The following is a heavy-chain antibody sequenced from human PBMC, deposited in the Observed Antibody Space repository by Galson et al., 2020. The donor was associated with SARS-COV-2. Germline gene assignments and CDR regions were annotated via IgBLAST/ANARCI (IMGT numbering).Heavy chain of an antibody. CDR1: GFTFGDYA. V-gene: IGHV3-49*03. D-gene: IGHD3-22*01. Sequence: GESLKISCTASGFTFGDYAMSWFRQAPGKGLGWVGIIRSKAYGGTTEYAASVKGRFSISRDDSKSIAYLQMNSLKTEDTGVYYCSRDRELLVIMTTNDALDIWGQGTMVTVSS. CDR3: SRDRELLVIMTTNDALDI. CDR2: IRSKAYGGTT. J-gene: IGHJ3*02.